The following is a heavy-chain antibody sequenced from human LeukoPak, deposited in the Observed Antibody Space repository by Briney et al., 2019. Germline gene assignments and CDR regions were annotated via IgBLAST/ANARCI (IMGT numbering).Heavy chain of an antibody. CDR2: IYYSGST. Sequence: SETLSLTCTVSGGSISSYSWSWIRQPPGKGLEWIGYIYYSGSTYYNPSLKSRVTISVDTSKNQFSLKLSSVTAADTAVYYCARAAAIVVVPAASDAFDIWGQGTMVTVSS. J-gene: IGHJ3*02. CDR3: ARAAAIVVVPAASDAFDI. CDR1: GGSISSYS. V-gene: IGHV4-59*12. D-gene: IGHD2-2*01.